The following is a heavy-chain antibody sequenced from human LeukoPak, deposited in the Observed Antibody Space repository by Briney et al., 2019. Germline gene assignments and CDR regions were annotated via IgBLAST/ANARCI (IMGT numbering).Heavy chain of an antibody. CDR3: ARDQWLDY. D-gene: IGHD6-19*01. CDR2: IGTSGNTI. Sequence: GGSLRLSCAASGFTFRGYIMNWVRQAPGKGLEWVSFIGTSGNTIYYADSVKGRFTVSRDNAKNPLYLQMNSLRAEDTAVYYCARDQWLDYWGRGTLVTVSS. V-gene: IGHV3-48*01. J-gene: IGHJ4*02. CDR1: GFTFRGYI.